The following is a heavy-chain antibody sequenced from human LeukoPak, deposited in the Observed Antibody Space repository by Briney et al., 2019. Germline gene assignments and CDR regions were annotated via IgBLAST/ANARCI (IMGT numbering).Heavy chain of an antibody. D-gene: IGHD1-1*01. J-gene: IGHJ6*02. CDR1: GFVFSSFE. V-gene: IGHV3-48*03. CDR2: ISSSGNTV. CDR3: ARVGRGTFYGMDV. Sequence: GGSLRLSCAASGFVFSSFEVNWVRQAPGKGLEWVSYISSSGNTVYYADSVKGRFTISRDNAKNSVYLQMNSLRAEDTAVHYCARVGRGTFYGMDVWGQGTTVIV.